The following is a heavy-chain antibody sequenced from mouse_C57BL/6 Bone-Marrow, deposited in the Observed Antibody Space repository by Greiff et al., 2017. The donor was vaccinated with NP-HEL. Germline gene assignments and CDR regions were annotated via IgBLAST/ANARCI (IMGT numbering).Heavy chain of an antibody. CDR1: GFTFSDYY. D-gene: IGHD1-1*01. J-gene: IGHJ1*03. CDR3: ARVELYWGSSYWYFDV. V-gene: IGHV5-16*01. Sequence: EVNVVESEGGLVQPGSSMKLSCTASGFTFSDYYMAWVRQVPEKGLVWVANINYDGSSTYYPDSLKSRFIISRDNAKNILYLQMSSLKSEDTATYYCARVELYWGSSYWYFDVWGTGTTVTVSS. CDR2: INYDGSST.